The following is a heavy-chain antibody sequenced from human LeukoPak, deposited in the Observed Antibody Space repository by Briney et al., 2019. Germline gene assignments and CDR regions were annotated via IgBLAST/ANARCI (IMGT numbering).Heavy chain of an antibody. CDR2: ISGSGGST. V-gene: IGHV3-23*01. J-gene: IGHJ5*02. D-gene: IGHD2-15*01. CDR3: ANERISPGFDP. CDR1: GFTFISDA. Sequence: GGSLRLSCAASGFTFISDAMSWGRQAPGKGLEGGSAISGSGGSTYYAASVKGRFTISRDNSKNTLYLPMNSLRAEDTAGYYSANERISPGFDPWGQGTLVTVSS.